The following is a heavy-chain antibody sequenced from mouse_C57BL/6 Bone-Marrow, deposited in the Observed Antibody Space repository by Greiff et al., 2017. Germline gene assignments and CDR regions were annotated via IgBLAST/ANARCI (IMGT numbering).Heavy chain of an antibody. CDR2: IHPNSGST. J-gene: IGHJ1*03. V-gene: IGHV1-64*01. D-gene: IGHD2-3*01. Sequence: QVQLQQPGAELVKPGASVKLSCKASGYTFTSYWMHWVKQRPGQGLEWIGMIHPNSGSTNYNEKFKSKATLTVDKSSSTAYMQLSSLTSEDSAVYYCAREGYDKGNWYFDVWGTGTTVTVSS. CDR3: AREGYDKGNWYFDV. CDR1: GYTFTSYW.